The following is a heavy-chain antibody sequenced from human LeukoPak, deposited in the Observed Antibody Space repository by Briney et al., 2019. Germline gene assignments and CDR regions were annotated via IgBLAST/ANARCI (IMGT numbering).Heavy chain of an antibody. V-gene: IGHV1-69*06. CDR1: GGTFSSYA. CDR3: ARDRTAHRKSTPWGHLDY. CDR2: IIPIFGTA. J-gene: IGHJ4*02. Sequence: PVASVKVSCKASGGTFSSYAISWVRQAPGQGLEWMGGIIPIFGTANYAQKFQGRVTITADKSTSTAYMELSSLRSEDTAVYYCARDRTAHRKSTPWGHLDYWGQGTLVTVSS. D-gene: IGHD7-27*01.